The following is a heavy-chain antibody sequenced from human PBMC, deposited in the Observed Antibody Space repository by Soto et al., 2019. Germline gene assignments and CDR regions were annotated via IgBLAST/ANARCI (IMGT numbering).Heavy chain of an antibody. J-gene: IGHJ4*02. D-gene: IGHD4-17*01. CDR3: ARADYGDPFDY. CDR1: GGSISSGDYF. CDR2: IYYSGIT. V-gene: IGHV4-61*08. Sequence: SETLSLTCTVSGGSISSGDYFWSWIRQLPGKGLEWIGYIYYSGITYYNPSLKSRVAISVDTSKNQFSLKLSSVTTADTAVYYCARADYGDPFDYWGQGTLVTVSS.